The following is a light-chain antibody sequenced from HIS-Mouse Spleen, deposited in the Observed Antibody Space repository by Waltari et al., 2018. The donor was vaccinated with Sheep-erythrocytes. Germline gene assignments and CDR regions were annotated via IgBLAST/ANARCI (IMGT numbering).Light chain of an antibody. CDR1: SSDVGCYNL. Sequence: QSALTQPASVSGSPGQSITISCTGTSSDVGCYNLVSWYQQHPGKAPKLMIYEGSKRPSGVSNRFSGYKSGNTASLTISGLQAEDEADYYCCSYAGSSTPWVFGGGTKLTVL. V-gene: IGLV2-23*01. CDR2: EGS. J-gene: IGLJ3*02. CDR3: CSYAGSSTPWV.